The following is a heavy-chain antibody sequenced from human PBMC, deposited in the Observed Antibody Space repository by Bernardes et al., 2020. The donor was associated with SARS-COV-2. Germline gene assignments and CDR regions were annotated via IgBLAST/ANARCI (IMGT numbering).Heavy chain of an antibody. V-gene: IGHV5-51*01. CDR2: VYPGDSDT. Sequence: GESLKISCKVSGYTFNTYWIGWVRQMPGKGLEWMGVVYPGDSDTRYSPSFQGQVTISADKSITTAYLQWNSLKASDTATYYCARQDGGMDVWGQGTTVTVSS. CDR1: GYTFNTYW. J-gene: IGHJ6*02. CDR3: ARQDGGMDV.